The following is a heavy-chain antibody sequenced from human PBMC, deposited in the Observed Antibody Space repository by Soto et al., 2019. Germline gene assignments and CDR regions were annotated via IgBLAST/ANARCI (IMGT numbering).Heavy chain of an antibody. J-gene: IGHJ6*03. D-gene: IGHD5-12*01. V-gene: IGHV3-9*01. CDR1: GFTFDDYA. CDR2: ISWNSGSI. Sequence: GGSLRLSCAASGFTFDDYAMHWVRQAPGKGLEWVSGISWNSGSIGYADSVKGRFSISRDNAKNSLYLKMNSLRAEDTTMYYCAEYSLIVATIHVTYYYYMDVWGKGTTVTVSS. CDR3: AEYSLIVATIHVTYYYYMDV.